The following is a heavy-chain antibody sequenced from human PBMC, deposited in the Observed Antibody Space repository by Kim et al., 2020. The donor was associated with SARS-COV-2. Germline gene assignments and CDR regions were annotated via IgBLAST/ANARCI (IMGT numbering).Heavy chain of an antibody. Sequence: GGSLRLSCAASGFTFSSYSMNWVRQAPGKGLEWVSSISSSSSYIYYADSVKGRFTISRDNAKNSLYLQMNSLRAEDTAVYYCARPSYYDSRGGLVYYYYGMDVWGQGTTVTVSS. CDR3: ARPSYYDSRGGLVYYYYGMDV. CDR1: GFTFSSYS. CDR2: ISSSSSYI. D-gene: IGHD3-22*01. V-gene: IGHV3-21*01. J-gene: IGHJ6*02.